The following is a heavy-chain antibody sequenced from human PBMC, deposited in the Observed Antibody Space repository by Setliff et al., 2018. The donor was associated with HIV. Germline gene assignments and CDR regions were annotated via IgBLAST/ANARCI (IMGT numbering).Heavy chain of an antibody. CDR1: GGSISSYY. D-gene: IGHD4-17*01. V-gene: IGHV4-59*01. Sequence: PSETLSLTCTVSGGSISSYYWSWIRQPPGKGLEWIGYIYYSGSTNYNPSLKSRVTISVDTSKNQFSLKLSSVAAADTAVYYCARPYGDPPYYYYMDVWGKGTTVTVSS. J-gene: IGHJ6*03. CDR2: IYYSGST. CDR3: ARPYGDPPYYYYMDV.